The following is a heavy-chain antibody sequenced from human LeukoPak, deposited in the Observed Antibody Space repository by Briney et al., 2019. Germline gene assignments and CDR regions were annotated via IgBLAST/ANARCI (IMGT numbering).Heavy chain of an antibody. Sequence: PSQTLSLTCTVSGASISSGGYYWSWIRQHPGKGLEWIGYIYYSGSTYYNPSLKSRVTISVDTSKNQFSLKLSSVTAADTAVYYCAASSGSDEYFQHWGQGTLVTVSS. CDR2: IYYSGST. D-gene: IGHD1-26*01. J-gene: IGHJ1*01. CDR1: GASISSGGYY. CDR3: AASSGSDEYFQH. V-gene: IGHV4-31*03.